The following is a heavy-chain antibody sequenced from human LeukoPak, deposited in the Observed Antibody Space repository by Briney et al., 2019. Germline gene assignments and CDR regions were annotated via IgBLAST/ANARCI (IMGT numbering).Heavy chain of an antibody. CDR1: GGSISTYY. CDR3: ARHDAGIAARPFDN. CDR2: IHASGPT. J-gene: IGHJ4*02. Sequence: PSETLSLTCTVSGGSISTYYWSWIRRPPGKGLEWNAYIHASGPTNYNPSLKSRITISVDTSKNQFSLKLSSVTAADTAVYYCARHDAGIAARPFDNWGQGTPVTVSS. V-gene: IGHV4-4*09. D-gene: IGHD6-6*01.